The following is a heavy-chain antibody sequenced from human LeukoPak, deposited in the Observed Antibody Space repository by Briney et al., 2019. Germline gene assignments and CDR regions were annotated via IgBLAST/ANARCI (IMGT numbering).Heavy chain of an antibody. CDR2: IKEDASKI. J-gene: IGHJ4*02. CDR1: GFPFRYFW. Sequence: GGSLRLSCAASGFPFRYFWMSGVRHAPGKGLEGVADIKEDASKIYYPDSVKGRYPISRDHAKNSLYLQMNSLRAEDTAVYYCARDGDGLIFPTDSRGQGTLVTVSS. CDR3: ARDGDGLIFPTDS. V-gene: IGHV3-7*01. D-gene: IGHD2-21*01.